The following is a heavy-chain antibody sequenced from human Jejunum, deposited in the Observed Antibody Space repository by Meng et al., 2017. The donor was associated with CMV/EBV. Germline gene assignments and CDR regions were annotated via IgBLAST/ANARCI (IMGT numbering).Heavy chain of an antibody. CDR2: VHGSRGT. CDR3: ARGRWTGGWFDP. J-gene: IGHJ5*02. V-gene: IGHV4-59*12. CDR1: GDSISTYC. D-gene: IGHD3/OR15-3a*01. Sequence: CSVSGDSISTYCWTWIRQVPGKGLEWIGYVHGSRGTNYNPSFKSRVTISADTSKNQVSLRLTSVTAADTAVFYCARGRWTGGWFDPWGQGILVTVSS.